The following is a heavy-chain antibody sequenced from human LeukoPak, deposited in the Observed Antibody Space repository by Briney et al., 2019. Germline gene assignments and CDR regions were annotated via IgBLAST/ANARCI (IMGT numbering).Heavy chain of an antibody. D-gene: IGHD3-9*01. CDR2: ISVYNGNT. Sequence: SVTVSCKASGYTFTTYGISWVRQAPGQGLEWLGRISVYNGNTNYAQKLQGRVTMTTDTSTGTAYMELRSLRSDDTAVYYCARMILLLGDVLTVPPRGFDYWGKGTLVTVSS. J-gene: IGHJ4*02. CDR3: ARMILLLGDVLTVPPRGFDY. CDR1: GYTFTTYG. V-gene: IGHV1-18*01.